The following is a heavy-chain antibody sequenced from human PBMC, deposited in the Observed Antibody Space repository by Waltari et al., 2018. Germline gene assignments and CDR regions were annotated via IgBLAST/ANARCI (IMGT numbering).Heavy chain of an antibody. V-gene: IGHV3-23*01. CDR3: AHERYSSSWSSFHR. J-gene: IGHJ1*01. Sequence: EMQLLESGGGSAQPGGSLRLSCAASGFIFSNSGMSWVRQAPGKGLEWVSGISGSGTNTYYADSVQGRFTISRDNSRNTLYLQMNSLSAEDTAIYYCAHERYSSSWSSFHRWGQGTLVTVSS. CDR1: GFIFSNSG. D-gene: IGHD6-13*01. CDR2: ISGSGTNT.